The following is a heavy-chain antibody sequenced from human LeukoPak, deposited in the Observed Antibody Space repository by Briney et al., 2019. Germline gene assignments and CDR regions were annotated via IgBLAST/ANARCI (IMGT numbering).Heavy chain of an antibody. V-gene: IGHV3-30*01. Sequence: GGSLRLSCAASGFTFSSYAMHWVRQAPGKGLEWVAVISYDGSNKYYADSVKGRFTISRDNSKNTLYLQMNSLRAEDTAVYYCARGTSSSWYPSETHFDYWGQGTLVTVSS. CDR2: ISYDGSNK. CDR1: GFTFSSYA. D-gene: IGHD6-13*01. CDR3: ARGTSSSWYPSETHFDY. J-gene: IGHJ4*02.